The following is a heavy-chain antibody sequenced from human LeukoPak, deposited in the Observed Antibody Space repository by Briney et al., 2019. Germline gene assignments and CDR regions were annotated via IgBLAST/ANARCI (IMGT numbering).Heavy chain of an antibody. D-gene: IGHD3-22*01. J-gene: IGHJ6*03. Sequence: GASVKVSCKASGYTFTSYDINWVRQATGQGLEWMGWMNPNSGNTGYAQKFQGRVTITRNTPISTAYMELSSLRSEDTAVYYCAGGRDYYDSSGHSRNYYYYYMDVWGKGTTVTVSS. CDR3: AGGRDYYDSSGHSRNYYYYYMDV. V-gene: IGHV1-8*01. CDR2: MNPNSGNT. CDR1: GYTFTSYD.